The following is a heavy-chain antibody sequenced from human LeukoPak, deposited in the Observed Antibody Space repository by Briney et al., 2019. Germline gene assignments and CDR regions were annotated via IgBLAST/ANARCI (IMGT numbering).Heavy chain of an antibody. J-gene: IGHJ5*02. CDR1: GYTFTSYY. D-gene: IGHD3-16*02. CDR3: ARDNSVGDIAWWFDP. Sequence: ASVKVSCKASGYTFTSYYMHWVRQAPGQGLEWMGVINPSGSSTLYAQKFQGRVTMTRDMSTTTDYMELSSLRSEDTAVYYCARDNSVGDIAWWFDPWGQGTLVTVSP. V-gene: IGHV1-46*01. CDR2: INPSGSST.